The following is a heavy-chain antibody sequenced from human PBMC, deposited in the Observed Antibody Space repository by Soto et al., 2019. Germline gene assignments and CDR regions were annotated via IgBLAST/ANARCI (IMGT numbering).Heavy chain of an antibody. D-gene: IGHD3-16*01. CDR1: GGSISSSSYY. J-gene: IGHJ4*02. CDR2: IYYSGST. V-gene: IGHV4-39*01. Sequence: SETLSLTCTVSGGSISSSSYYWGWIRQPPGKGLEWIGSIYYSGSTYYNPSLKSRVTISVDTSKNQFSLKLSSVTAADTAVYYCARLSWGNLDYWGQGTLVTVSS. CDR3: ARLSWGNLDY.